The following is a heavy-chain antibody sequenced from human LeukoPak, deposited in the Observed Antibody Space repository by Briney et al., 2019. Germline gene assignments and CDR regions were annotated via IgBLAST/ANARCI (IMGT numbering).Heavy chain of an antibody. D-gene: IGHD3/OR15-3a*01. J-gene: IGHJ4*02. V-gene: IGHV3-30*18. CDR1: GFPFSDYG. Sequence: PGGSLRLSCAASGFPFSDYGMYWVRQAPGKGLEWLAVLSHDGNNKYYADSVKCRITISRDNSMNTLYLQMNSLRAEDTAVYYCAKVVWTGSPDYWGQGTLVTVSS. CDR2: LSHDGNNK. CDR3: AKVVWTGSPDY.